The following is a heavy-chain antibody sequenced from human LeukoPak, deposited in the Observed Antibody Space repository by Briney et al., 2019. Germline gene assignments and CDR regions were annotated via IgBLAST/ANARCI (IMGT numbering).Heavy chain of an antibody. J-gene: IGHJ3*02. V-gene: IGHV3-21*01. CDR1: GFSLRDYS. CDR3: ARDSRVVIPGSSAFDI. D-gene: IGHD3-3*01. CDR2: ISSSSRYT. Sequence: NPGGSLRLSCAASGFSLRDYSMDWVRQAPGKGLEWVSSISSSSRYTFYVDSVKGRFTISRDNAKNSLYLQMNSLRVEDTAVYYCARDSRVVIPGSSAFDIWGQGTMVTVSS.